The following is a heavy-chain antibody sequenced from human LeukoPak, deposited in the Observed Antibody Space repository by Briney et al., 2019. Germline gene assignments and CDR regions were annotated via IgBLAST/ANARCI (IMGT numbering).Heavy chain of an antibody. V-gene: IGHV4-30-2*01. CDR2: IYHSGST. Sequence: SQTLSLTCAVSGGSISSGGYSWSWIRQPPGKGLEWIGYIYHSGSTYYNPSLKSRVTISVDRSKNQFSLKLSSVTAADTAVYYCARGRVGYGGTFDYWGQGTLVTVSS. J-gene: IGHJ4*02. D-gene: IGHD4-23*01. CDR3: ARGRVGYGGTFDY. CDR1: GGSISSGGYS.